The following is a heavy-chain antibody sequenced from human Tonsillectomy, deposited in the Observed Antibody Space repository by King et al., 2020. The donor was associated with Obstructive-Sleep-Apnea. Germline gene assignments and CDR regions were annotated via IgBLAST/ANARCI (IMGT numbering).Heavy chain of an antibody. D-gene: IGHD3-10*01. J-gene: IGHJ6*02. CDR2: ISPGDSDS. V-gene: IGHV5-51*01. Sequence: QLVQSGSEVKKPGESLKISCNGSGYNFTHYWIGWVRHMPGKGLEWMGIISPGDSDSRYSPSFEGQVTISVDKSISIAYLQWSSLKASDPAMYYCARHPITVVRGKIIIDYGMDVWGQGTTVTVSS. CDR3: ARHPITVVRGKIIIDYGMDV. CDR1: GYNFTHYW.